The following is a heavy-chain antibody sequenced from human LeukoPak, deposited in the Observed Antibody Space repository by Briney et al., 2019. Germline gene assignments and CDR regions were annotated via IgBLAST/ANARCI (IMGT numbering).Heavy chain of an antibody. CDR1: GYSISSSDY. D-gene: IGHD6-19*01. V-gene: IGHV4-38-2*01. CDR2: IYYSGST. CDR3: AKNSSGSAFDV. J-gene: IGHJ3*01. Sequence: SETLSLTCAVPGYSISSSDYWGWIRQPPGKGLEWIASIYYSGSTHYNPSLKSRVTISVDTSKRQFSLNVNSVTAADTAIYYCAKNSSGSAFDVWGQGTMVTVSS.